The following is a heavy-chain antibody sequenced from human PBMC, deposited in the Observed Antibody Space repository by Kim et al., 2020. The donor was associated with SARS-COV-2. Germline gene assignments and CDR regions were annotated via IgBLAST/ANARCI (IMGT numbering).Heavy chain of an antibody. D-gene: IGHD1-26*01. J-gene: IGHJ4*02. CDR2: FKSKASGGTI. Sequence: GGSLRLSCAASGFSFSEAWMSWVRQTPEKGLEWVGRFKSKASGGTIDYAAPVESRFSVSRDDSRRMFYLQMNDLKTEDTALYYCTAGVGATDFDYWGQGT. CDR1: GFSFSEAW. CDR3: TAGVGATDFDY. V-gene: IGHV3-15*01.